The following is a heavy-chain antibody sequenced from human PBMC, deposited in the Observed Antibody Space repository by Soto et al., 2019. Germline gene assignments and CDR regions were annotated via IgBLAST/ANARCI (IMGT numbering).Heavy chain of an antibody. D-gene: IGHD2-2*01. Sequence: QVQLVESGGGVVQPGRSLRLSCVASGFTFSSYGMHWVRQAPGKGLEWVAVISYDESNKYYADSVKGRFTISRDNSKNTLYLQMNSLRAEDTAVYYCAEAQLPFDWGQGTLVTVSS. CDR3: AEAQLPFD. CDR1: GFTFSSYG. J-gene: IGHJ4*02. CDR2: ISYDESNK. V-gene: IGHV3-30*18.